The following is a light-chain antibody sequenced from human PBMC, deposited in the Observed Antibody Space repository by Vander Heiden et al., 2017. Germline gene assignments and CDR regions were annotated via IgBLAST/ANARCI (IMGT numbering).Light chain of an antibody. CDR1: QSVSSSY. CDR3: QQDGSSPRT. CDR2: GAS. V-gene: IGKV3-20*01. J-gene: IGKJ1*01. Sequence: EIVLTQTPGTLSLSPGERATLTCRAGQSVSSSYLAWYQQKPGQAPRLLIYGASSRATGVPDRFSGSGSGTDFTLTISSLEPEDFAVYYCQQDGSSPRTFGQGTKVEIK.